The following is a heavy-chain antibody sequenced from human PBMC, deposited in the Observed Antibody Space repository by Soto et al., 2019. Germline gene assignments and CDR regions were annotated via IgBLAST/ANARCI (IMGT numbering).Heavy chain of an antibody. CDR3: AKAYFVWSSEQPYYFDY. V-gene: IGHV3-23*01. J-gene: IGHJ4*02. CDR1: GFTFSNYA. Sequence: EVQLLDSGGCLVQPGGSLRLSCAASGFTFSNYAMIWVRQGPGKGLEWVSGISGSGGRSYYADSVKGRFTISRDNSKSTLYLQMNSLRAEDTAVYYCAKAYFVWSSEQPYYFDYWGQGTLVTVSS. D-gene: IGHD3-16*01. CDR2: ISGSGGRS.